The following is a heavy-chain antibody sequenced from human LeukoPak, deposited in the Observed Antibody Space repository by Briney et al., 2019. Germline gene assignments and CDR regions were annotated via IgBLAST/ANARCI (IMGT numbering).Heavy chain of an antibody. J-gene: IGHJ6*03. CDR1: GGSFSGYY. V-gene: IGHV4-34*01. CDR3: ARRLLFYYYMDI. D-gene: IGHD6-25*01. Sequence: PSETLSLTCAVYGGSFSGYYWSWIRQPPGKGLEWIGEINHSGSTNYNPSLKRRVTISVDTSKNQFPLKLSSVTAADTAVYYCARRLLFYYYMDIWGKGTTVTVSS. CDR2: INHSGST.